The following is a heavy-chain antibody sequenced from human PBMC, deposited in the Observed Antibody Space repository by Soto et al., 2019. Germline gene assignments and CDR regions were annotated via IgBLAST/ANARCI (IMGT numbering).Heavy chain of an antibody. J-gene: IGHJ4*02. Sequence: EVQVLESGGGLVQPGGSLRLSCAASGFTFSSYAMSWVRQAPGKGLEWVSAISGSGGSTYYADSVKGRFTISRDNSKNTLYLQMNSLRAEDTAVYYCAKKRVDSWAMGYWGQGTLVTVSS. V-gene: IGHV3-23*01. CDR1: GFTFSSYA. CDR3: AKKRVDSWAMGY. D-gene: IGHD5-18*01. CDR2: ISGSGGST.